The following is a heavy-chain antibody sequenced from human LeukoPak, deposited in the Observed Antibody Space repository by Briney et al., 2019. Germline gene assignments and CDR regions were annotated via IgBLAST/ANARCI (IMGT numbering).Heavy chain of an antibody. J-gene: IGHJ3*02. Sequence: PSETLSLTCTVSGDSISSYYWSWIRQPPGKGLEWIGYIYYSGNTNYNPSLKSRVTISVDTSKNHFSLTLSSVTAADTAVYYCARSDGYGLVDIWGQGTMVTVSS. CDR2: IYYSGNT. CDR3: ARSDGYGLVDI. D-gene: IGHD3-10*01. CDR1: GDSISSYY. V-gene: IGHV4-59*12.